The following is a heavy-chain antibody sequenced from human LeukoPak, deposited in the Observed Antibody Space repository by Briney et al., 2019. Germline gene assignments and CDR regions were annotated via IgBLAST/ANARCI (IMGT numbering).Heavy chain of an antibody. D-gene: IGHD1-1*01. CDR2: FSASGDVT. J-gene: IGHJ3*02. V-gene: IGHV3-23*01. CDR1: EFTFSKFP. Sequence: TGGSLRLSCAASEFTFSKFPMGWVRQAPGRGLEWVPAFSASGDVTFHADSVRGRFTISRDNSKSTLFLQMNDLRVEDTAKFYCAKSLFTSATGTGRAFLIWGQGTMVSVSS. CDR3: AKSLFTSATGTGRAFLI.